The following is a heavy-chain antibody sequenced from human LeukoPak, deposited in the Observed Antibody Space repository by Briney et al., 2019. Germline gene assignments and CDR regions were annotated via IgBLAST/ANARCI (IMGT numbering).Heavy chain of an antibody. CDR2: IIPIFGTA. CDR1: GGTFSSYA. D-gene: IGHD2-15*01. Sequence: SVKISCKASGGTFSSYAISWVRQAPGQGLEWMGGIIPIFGTANYAQKFQGRVTITADESTSTAYMELSSLRSEDTAVYYCAREVVVAETDYFDYRGQGTLVTVSS. J-gene: IGHJ4*02. CDR3: AREVVVAETDYFDY. V-gene: IGHV1-69*13.